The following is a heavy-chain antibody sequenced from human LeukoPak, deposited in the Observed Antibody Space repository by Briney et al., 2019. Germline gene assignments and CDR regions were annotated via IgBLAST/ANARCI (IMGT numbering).Heavy chain of an antibody. J-gene: IGHJ4*02. V-gene: IGHV1-3*01. CDR3: ARDYYDSSGYYSFDY. D-gene: IGHD3-22*01. CDR1: GYTFTSYA. CDR2: INAGNGNT. Sequence: ASVKVSCKASGYTFTSYAMHWVRQAPGQRLEWMGWINAGNGNTKYSQKFQGRVTITRDTSASTAYMELSSLRSEDTAVYYCARDYYDSSGYYSFDYWGQGTLVTVSS.